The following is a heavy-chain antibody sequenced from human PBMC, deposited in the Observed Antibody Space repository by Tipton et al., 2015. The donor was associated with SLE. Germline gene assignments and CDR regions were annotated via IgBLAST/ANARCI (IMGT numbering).Heavy chain of an antibody. CDR1: GDSISGTTYS. CDR3: ARVPAFYYYYMDV. J-gene: IGHJ6*03. D-gene: IGHD2-2*01. CDR2: VYYTGTT. V-gene: IGHV4-39*07. Sequence: TLSLTCTVSGDSISGTTYSWAWIRQPPGKSLEWVGSVYYTGTTFYNPSLEGRVTVSLDTSKNQFSLKLSSVTAADTAVYYCARVPAFYYYYMDVWGKGTTVTVSS.